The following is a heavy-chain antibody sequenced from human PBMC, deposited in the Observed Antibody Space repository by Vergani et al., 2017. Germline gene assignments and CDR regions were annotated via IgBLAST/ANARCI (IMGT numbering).Heavy chain of an antibody. Sequence: EVQLLESGGGSAQPGESLRLSCVASGFTFTAHGSNWVRQAPGKGLEWVSGISGQNFRTHYADSVKGLFTISRDDSKNTLYLQMNSLRAEDTAFYYCAELYGGEGFSPFWGQGTLVTVSS. J-gene: IGHJ4*02. CDR2: ISGQNFRT. V-gene: IGHV3-23*01. CDR3: AELYGGEGFSPF. D-gene: IGHD2-21*01. CDR1: GFTFTAHG.